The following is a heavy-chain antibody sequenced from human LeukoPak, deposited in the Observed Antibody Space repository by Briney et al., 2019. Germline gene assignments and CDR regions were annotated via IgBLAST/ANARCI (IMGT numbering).Heavy chain of an antibody. J-gene: IGHJ5*02. D-gene: IGHD2-2*01. CDR1: GYTFTGYY. CDR3: ARGCSTTSCSRDIFDP. Sequence: ASVKVSCKASGYTFTGYYIPWVRQAPGQGLELKGCTNPNSRGTNYAQKFQGRVTMPRHTTLNTAYMELSRLRSDDTAVYYCARGCSTTSCSRDIFDPWGQGTLVTVSS. CDR2: TNPNSRGT. V-gene: IGHV1-2*02.